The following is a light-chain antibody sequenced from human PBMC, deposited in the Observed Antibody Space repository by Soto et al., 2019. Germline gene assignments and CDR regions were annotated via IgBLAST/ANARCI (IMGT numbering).Light chain of an antibody. CDR1: ISNIGTNY. CDR3: TAWDDSLGAL. Sequence: QSVLTQPPSASGTPGQSVTISCSGSISNIGTNYVYWYQQFPGAAPKLLIYRNNQRPSGVPDRFSGSRSGASASLAISGLRSEDEATYYCTAWDDSLGALFGGGTKLTVL. CDR2: RNN. J-gene: IGLJ3*02. V-gene: IGLV1-47*01.